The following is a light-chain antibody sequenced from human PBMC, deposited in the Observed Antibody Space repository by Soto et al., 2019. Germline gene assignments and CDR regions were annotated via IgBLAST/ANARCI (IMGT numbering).Light chain of an antibody. J-gene: IGKJ2*01. CDR1: QSISSSY. Sequence: EIVLTQSPGTLSLSPGEGATLSCRASQSISSSYLAWYQQKPGQAPRLLIYGASRRATGIPDRFSDSGSGTDFTLTISRLKPEDFAVYSCQQYGTSPQNTFGQGTKLEIK. CDR3: QQYGTSPQNT. V-gene: IGKV3-20*01. CDR2: GAS.